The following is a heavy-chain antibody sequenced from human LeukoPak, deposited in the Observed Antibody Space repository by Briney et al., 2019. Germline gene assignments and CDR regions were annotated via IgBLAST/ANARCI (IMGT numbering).Heavy chain of an antibody. CDR2: ISWNSGNI. J-gene: IGHJ4*02. Sequence: PGRSLRLSCAASGFNFDDYAVHWVRQAPGKGLEWVSGISWNSGNIGYADSVKGRFTISRDNAKDSLYLQLNSLRPGDTALYYCANLHGDYRDYWGQGTLVTVSS. CDR1: GFNFDDYA. V-gene: IGHV3-9*01. CDR3: ANLHGDYRDY. D-gene: IGHD4-17*01.